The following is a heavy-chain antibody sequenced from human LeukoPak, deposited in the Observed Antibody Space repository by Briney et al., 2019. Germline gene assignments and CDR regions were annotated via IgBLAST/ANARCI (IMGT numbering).Heavy chain of an antibody. Sequence: SETLSLTCAVSGVSIADNWWSWVRQPPGKGLEWIGEILHTGPTNFNPSLKSRVTISMDKCKNQLSLRLNSVTAADTAIYYCVRGGTYYLPYWGQGILVTVSS. J-gene: IGHJ4*02. CDR3: VRGGTYYLPY. CDR2: ILHTGPT. D-gene: IGHD1-26*01. CDR1: GVSIADNW. V-gene: IGHV4-4*02.